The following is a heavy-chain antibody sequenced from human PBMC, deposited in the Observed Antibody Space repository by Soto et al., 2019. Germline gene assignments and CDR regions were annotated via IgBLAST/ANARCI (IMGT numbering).Heavy chain of an antibody. V-gene: IGHV3-30*18. CDR3: AKDIPPWATSGDSDY. D-gene: IGHD1-26*01. CDR1: GFTFSSYG. Sequence: PGGSLRLSCAASGFTFSSYGMHWVRQAPGKGLEWVAVMSYDGSNKYYADSVKGRFTISRDNSKNTLYLQMNSLRAEDTAVYYCAKDIPPWATSGDSDYWGQGTLVTVSS. CDR2: MSYDGSNK. J-gene: IGHJ4*02.